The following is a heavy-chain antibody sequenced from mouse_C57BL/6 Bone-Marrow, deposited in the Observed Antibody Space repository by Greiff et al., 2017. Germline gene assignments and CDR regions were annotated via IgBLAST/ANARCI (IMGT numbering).Heavy chain of an antibody. CDR1: GYSFTDYN. CDR3: SKDSSGYLFAY. Sequence: EVQLQQSGPELVKPGASVKISCKASGYSFTDYNMNWVKQSNGKSLEWIGVLNPNYGTTSYNQKFKGKDTLTVDQSSRTAYMHLNSLTSEDSAVYYFSKDSSGYLFAYWGQGTLVTVSA. V-gene: IGHV1-39*01. D-gene: IGHD3-2*02. CDR2: LNPNYGTT. J-gene: IGHJ3*01.